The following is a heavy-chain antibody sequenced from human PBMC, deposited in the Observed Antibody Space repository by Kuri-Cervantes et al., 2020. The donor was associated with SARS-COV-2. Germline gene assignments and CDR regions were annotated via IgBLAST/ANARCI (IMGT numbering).Heavy chain of an antibody. V-gene: IGHV4-38-2*02. J-gene: IGHJ4*02. CDR1: GYSISSGYY. CDR3: ARERGSGTDY. D-gene: IGHD1-1*01. Sequence: SETLSLTCTVSGYSISSGYYWGWIRQPPGKGLEWIGSIYHSGSTYYNPSLKSRVTISVDTSKNQFSLKLSSVTAADTAVYYWARERGSGTDYWGQGTLVTVSS. CDR2: IYHSGST.